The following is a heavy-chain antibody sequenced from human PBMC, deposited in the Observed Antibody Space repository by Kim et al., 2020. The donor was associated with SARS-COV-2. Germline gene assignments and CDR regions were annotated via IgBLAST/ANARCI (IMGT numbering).Heavy chain of an antibody. CDR3: ARLAVYGPQGGYYYYGMDV. Sequence: GGSLRLSCAASGFTFSDYYMSWIRQAPGKGLEWVSYISSSGSTIYYADSVKGRFTISRDNAKNSLYLQMNSLRAEDTAVYYCARLAVYGPQGGYYYYGMDVWGQGTTVTVSS. J-gene: IGHJ6*02. CDR1: GFTFSDYY. D-gene: IGHD2-8*01. CDR2: ISSSGSTI. V-gene: IGHV3-11*01.